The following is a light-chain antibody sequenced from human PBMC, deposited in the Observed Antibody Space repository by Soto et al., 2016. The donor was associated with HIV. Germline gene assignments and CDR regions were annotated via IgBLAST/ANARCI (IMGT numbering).Light chain of an antibody. V-gene: IGKV1-5*03. Sequence: DIQMTQSPSTLSASVGDRATITCRASQSISSWLAWYQQKPGKAPKLLIYKASSLQSGVPSRFSDSGSGTEFTLTISSLHPDDFATYYCHQYNRYSWTFGQGTKVEIK. CDR1: QSISSW. J-gene: IGKJ1*01. CDR2: KAS. CDR3: HQYNRYSWT.